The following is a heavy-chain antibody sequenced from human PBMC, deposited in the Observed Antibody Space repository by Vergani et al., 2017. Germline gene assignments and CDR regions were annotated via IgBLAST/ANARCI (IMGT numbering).Heavy chain of an antibody. D-gene: IGHD1/OR15-1a*01. Sequence: QVQLQESGPGVVKPSQTLSLTCTVSGVSIHDSDSYWAWIRQSPGKGLEWIGYIYHSGSPFYNPSLKSRFTISIDTSRNRFAVRRPSVTAADTAVYYCARGRGNNWYFDLWGRGTLVTVSS. J-gene: IGHJ2*01. CDR3: ARGRGNNWYFDL. CDR1: GVSIHDSDSY. CDR2: IYHSGSP. V-gene: IGHV4-30-4*08.